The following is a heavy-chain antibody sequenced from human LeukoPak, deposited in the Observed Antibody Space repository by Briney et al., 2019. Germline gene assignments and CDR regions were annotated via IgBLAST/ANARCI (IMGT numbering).Heavy chain of an antibody. J-gene: IGHJ6*02. CDR3: ADDFWSGYSDFGMDV. V-gene: IGHV3-23*01. D-gene: IGHD3-3*01. CDR1: GFTFSSYA. Sequence: GGSPRLSCAASGFTFSSYAMSWVRQAPGKGLEWVSAISGSGGSTYYADSVKGRFTISRDNSKNTLYLQMNSLRAEDTAVYYCADDFWSGYSDFGMDVWGQGTTVTVSS. CDR2: ISGSGGST.